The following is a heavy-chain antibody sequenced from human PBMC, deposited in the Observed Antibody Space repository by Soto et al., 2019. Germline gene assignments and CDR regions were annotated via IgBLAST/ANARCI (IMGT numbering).Heavy chain of an antibody. J-gene: IGHJ4*02. CDR1: GGSVSSGGYY. V-gene: IGHV4-31*03. CDR3: ARGGVRTTFRH. Sequence: QVQLQESGPGLVKPSQTLSLTCTVSGGSVSSGGYYWSWVRQPPGKGLEWIGYIYDSGSTVYNPSLKPRLSIPGDTSRNQFSLRLSSVTAADTAVYYCARGGVRTTFRHWGQGALVTVSS. CDR2: IYDSGST. D-gene: IGHD3-10*01.